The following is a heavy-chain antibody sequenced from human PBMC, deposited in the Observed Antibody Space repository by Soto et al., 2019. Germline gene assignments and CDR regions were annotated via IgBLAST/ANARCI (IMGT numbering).Heavy chain of an antibody. V-gene: IGHV1-58*01. CDR1: GFTFSSSA. CDR3: XXXXXXXXXXXXXH. Sequence: QMQLVQSGPEVKKPGTSVKVSCKTSGFTFSSSAVHWVRQARGHRLQWIGWIDVGSANANYAQMLQERVTISRDMXXXXXXXXXXXXXXXXXXXXXXXXXXXXXXXXXXXHWGPGTLVTVSS. J-gene: IGHJ4*02. CDR2: IDVGSANA.